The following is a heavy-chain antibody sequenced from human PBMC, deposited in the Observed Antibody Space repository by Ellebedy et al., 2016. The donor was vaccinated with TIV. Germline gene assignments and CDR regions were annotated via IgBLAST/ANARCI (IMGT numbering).Heavy chain of an antibody. V-gene: IGHV4-59*01. CDR2: IYYIGST. Sequence: SETLSLXXTVSGGSISSYYWGWIRQPPGKGLEWIGYIYYIGSTNYNPSLKSRVTISVDTSKNQFSLNLSSVTAADTAVYYCARPSIQFGFDSWGQGTLVTVSS. CDR1: GGSISSYY. D-gene: IGHD3-3*02. CDR3: ARPSIQFGFDS. J-gene: IGHJ5*01.